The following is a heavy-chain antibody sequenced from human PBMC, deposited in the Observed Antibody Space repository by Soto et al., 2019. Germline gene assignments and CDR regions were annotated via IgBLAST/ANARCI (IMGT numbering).Heavy chain of an antibody. CDR3: ARGLSSGRTPGYKATQYFQH. Sequence: SETLSLTCTVSGGSISSGGYYWSWIRQHPGKGLEWIGYIYYSGSTYYNPSLKSRVTISVDTSKNQFSLKLSSVTAADTAVYYCARGLSSGRTPGYKATQYFQHWGQGTLVTVSS. J-gene: IGHJ1*01. CDR2: IYYSGST. V-gene: IGHV4-31*03. CDR1: GGSISSGGYY. D-gene: IGHD5-12*01.